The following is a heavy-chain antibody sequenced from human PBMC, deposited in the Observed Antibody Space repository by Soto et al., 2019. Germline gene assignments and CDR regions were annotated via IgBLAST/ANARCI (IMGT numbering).Heavy chain of an antibody. D-gene: IGHD2-15*01. Sequence: LRLSCSASGFTFSSYAMSWVRQAPGKGLEWVSAISSSGSTIYYADSVKGRFTISRDNAKNSLYLQMNSLRAEDTAVYYCARGYCSGGSCYGSPFDPWGQGTLVTVSS. CDR3: ARGYCSGGSCYGSPFDP. CDR2: ISSSGSTI. J-gene: IGHJ5*02. V-gene: IGHV3-48*03. CDR1: GFTFSSYA.